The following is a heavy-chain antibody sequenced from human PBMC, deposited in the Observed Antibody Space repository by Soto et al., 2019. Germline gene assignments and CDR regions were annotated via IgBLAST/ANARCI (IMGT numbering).Heavy chain of an antibody. V-gene: IGHV4-30-2*06. D-gene: IGHD3-10*01. J-gene: IGHJ6*02. CDR3: ARAPPGPSPRWVL. Sequence: QLQLRESGSGLVKPSETLSLTCTVSGGSTSSGGYSWSWIRQSPEKGLEWIGCIYPTGTTYYHPSLKSRVTISVDTSRNQFSLNLTSVTAADTAVYYCARAPPGPSPRWVLWGQGTTVTVSS. CDR1: GGSTSSGGYS. CDR2: IYPTGTT.